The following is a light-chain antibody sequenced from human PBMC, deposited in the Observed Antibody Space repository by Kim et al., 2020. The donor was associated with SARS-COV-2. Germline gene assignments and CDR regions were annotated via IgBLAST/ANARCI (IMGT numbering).Light chain of an antibody. Sequence: SYELTQPLSVSVALGQTARITCGGNNIGSKNVHWYQQKTGQAPVLVIYRDNNRPSGIPERFSGSNSGNTATLTISRAQAGDEADYYCQVWDSSSWVFGGGTQLTVL. J-gene: IGLJ3*02. V-gene: IGLV3-9*01. CDR1: NIGSKN. CDR3: QVWDSSSWV. CDR2: RDN.